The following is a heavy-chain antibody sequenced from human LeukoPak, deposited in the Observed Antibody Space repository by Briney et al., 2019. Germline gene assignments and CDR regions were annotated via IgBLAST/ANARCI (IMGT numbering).Heavy chain of an antibody. D-gene: IGHD3-3*01. J-gene: IGHJ4*02. CDR3: ARVPLRVDFWSGYFTGAIRLSAYFDY. CDR2: ISAYNCNT. V-gene: IGHV1-18*01. CDR1: GYTFTSYG. Sequence: GASVKVSCKASGYTFTSYGINWVRQAPGQGLEWMGWISAYNCNTNYAQKLQGRVTMTADTTTSTAYMELRSLRSDDTAVYYCARVPLRVDFWSGYFTGAIRLSAYFDYWGQGTLVTVSS.